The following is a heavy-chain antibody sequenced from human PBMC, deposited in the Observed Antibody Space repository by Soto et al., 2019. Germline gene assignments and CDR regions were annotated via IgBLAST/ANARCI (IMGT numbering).Heavy chain of an antibody. CDR3: ARDVGVRFSSYGMDV. Sequence: QVQLVESGGGVVQPGRSLRLSCAASGFTFSSYAMHWVRQAPGKGLEWVAVISYDGSNKYYADSVKGRFTISRDNSKNTLYLQMNSLRAEDTAVYYCARDVGVRFSSYGMDVWGQGTTVTVSS. J-gene: IGHJ6*02. D-gene: IGHD3-3*01. V-gene: IGHV3-30-3*01. CDR1: GFTFSSYA. CDR2: ISYDGSNK.